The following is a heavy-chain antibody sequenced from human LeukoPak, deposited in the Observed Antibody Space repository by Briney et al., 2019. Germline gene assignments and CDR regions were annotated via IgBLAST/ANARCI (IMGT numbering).Heavy chain of an antibody. Sequence: GESLQISCKGSGYSFTSYWIAWVRQMPGKGLEWMGIIYPGDSDTTYSPSFQGQVTISADKSISTAYLQWSSLKASDTAMYYCARTGAYCGGDCFSPFDYWGQGTLVTVSS. V-gene: IGHV5-51*01. J-gene: IGHJ4*02. D-gene: IGHD2-21*02. CDR2: IYPGDSDT. CDR1: GYSFTSYW. CDR3: ARTGAYCGGDCFSPFDY.